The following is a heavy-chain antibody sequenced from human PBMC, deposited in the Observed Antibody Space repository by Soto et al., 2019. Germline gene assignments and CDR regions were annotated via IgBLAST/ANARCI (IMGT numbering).Heavy chain of an antibody. Sequence: ASVKVCCKASGYTFTSYGISWVRQANGQGLEWMGWISAYNGNTNYAQKLQGRVTMTTDTSTSTAYMELRSLRSDDTAVYYCARDYIAAPRDAFDIWGQGTMVTVSS. CDR2: ISAYNGNT. D-gene: IGHD6-6*01. J-gene: IGHJ3*02. CDR1: GYTFTSYG. V-gene: IGHV1-18*01. CDR3: ARDYIAAPRDAFDI.